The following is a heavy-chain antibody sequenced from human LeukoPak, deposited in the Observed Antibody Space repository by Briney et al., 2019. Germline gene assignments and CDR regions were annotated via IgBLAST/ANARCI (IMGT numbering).Heavy chain of an antibody. D-gene: IGHD6-19*01. CDR2: VSGGGGST. J-gene: IGHJ4*02. CDR1: GFTFDSYA. V-gene: IGHV3-23*01. CDR3: ARDTYSSGWYPDY. Sequence: PGGSLRLSCAASGFTFDSYAMSWVRQAPGKGLEWVSAVSGGGGSTYYADSVKGRFTISRDNSKNTLYLQMNSLRAEDTAVYYCARDTYSSGWYPDYWGQGTLVTVSS.